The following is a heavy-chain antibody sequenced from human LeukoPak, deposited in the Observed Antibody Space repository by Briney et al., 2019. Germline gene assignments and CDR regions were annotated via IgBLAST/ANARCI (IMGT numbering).Heavy chain of an antibody. J-gene: IGHJ5*02. CDR1: GGSISSSSYY. CDR3: ARDRRASYSSSRKRHPLNWFDP. V-gene: IGHV4-39*07. D-gene: IGHD6-6*01. CDR2: INHSGST. Sequence: PSETLSLTCTVSGGSISSSSYYWSWIRQPPGKGLEWIGEINHSGSTNYNPSLKSRVTISVDTSKNQFSLKLSSVTAADTAVYYCARDRRASYSSSRKRHPLNWFDPWGQGTLVTVSS.